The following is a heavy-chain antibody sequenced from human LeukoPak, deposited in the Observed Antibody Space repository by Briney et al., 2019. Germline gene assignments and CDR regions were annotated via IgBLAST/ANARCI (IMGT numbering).Heavy chain of an antibody. V-gene: IGHV3-30*04. J-gene: IGHJ4*02. D-gene: IGHD3-10*01. CDR2: ISYDGSNK. CDR1: GFTFSSYA. CDR3: ARDSRLLWFGEFYFDY. Sequence: GGSLRLSCAASGFTFSSYAMHWVRQAPGKGLEWVAVISYDGSNKYYADSVKGRFTISRDNSKNTLYLQMNSLRAEDTAVYYCARDSRLLWFGEFYFDYWGQGTLVTVSS.